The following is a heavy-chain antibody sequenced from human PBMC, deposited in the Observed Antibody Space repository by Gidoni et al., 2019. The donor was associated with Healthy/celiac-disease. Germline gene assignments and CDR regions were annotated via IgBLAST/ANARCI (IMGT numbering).Heavy chain of an antibody. CDR2: ISSSSSYI. CDR1: GFTFSSYS. D-gene: IGHD2-2*01. Sequence: EVQLVESGGGLVKPGGSLRLSCAASGFTFSSYSMNWVRQAPGKGLGWVSSISSSSSYIYYADSVKGRFTISRDNAKNSLYLQMNSLRAEDTAVYYCARSPMVVVPAADNWFDPWGQGTLVTVSS. J-gene: IGHJ5*02. CDR3: ARSPMVVVPAADNWFDP. V-gene: IGHV3-21*01.